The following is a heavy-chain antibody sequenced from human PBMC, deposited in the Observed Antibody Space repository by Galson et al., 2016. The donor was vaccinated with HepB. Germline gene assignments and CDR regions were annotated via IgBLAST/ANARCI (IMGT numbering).Heavy chain of an antibody. J-gene: IGHJ4*02. CDR1: GYTFTNYY. CDR3: ARSPQWLEHFDY. CDR2: INPTGSST. D-gene: IGHD6-19*01. Sequence: SGYTFTNYYMHWVRQAPRQGLQWMGIINPTGSSTSYAQKFQGRVTLTRDTSTSTVYMELSSLRSEDTAVYYCARSPQWLEHFDYWGQGTLVTVSS. V-gene: IGHV1-46*01.